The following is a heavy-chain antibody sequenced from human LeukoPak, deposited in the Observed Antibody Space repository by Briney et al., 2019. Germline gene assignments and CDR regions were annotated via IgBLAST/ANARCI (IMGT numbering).Heavy chain of an antibody. CDR2: ISWNSGSI. J-gene: IGHJ4*02. Sequence: GGSLRLSCAASGFTFDDYAMHWVRQAPGKGLEWVSGISWNSGSIGYADSVKGRFTISRDNAKNSLYLQMNSLRAEDTALYYCAKVATRGAVLTDYFDYWGQGTLVTVSS. V-gene: IGHV3-9*01. CDR1: GFTFDDYA. CDR3: AKVATRGAVLTDYFDY. D-gene: IGHD5-12*01.